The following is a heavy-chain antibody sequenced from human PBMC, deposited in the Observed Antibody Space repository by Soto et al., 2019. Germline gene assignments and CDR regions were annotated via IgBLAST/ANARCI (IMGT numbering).Heavy chain of an antibody. Sequence: SEILSLTCTVSGGSISSYYWSWIRQPPGKGLGWIGYIYYSRSTNYNPSHRSRVTISVDTSKIQFSLKLSSVTAADSALYYCARAAVALYSSSWYFFDYWGQGTLVIGSS. CDR1: GGSISSYY. CDR3: ARAAVALYSSSWYFFDY. CDR2: IYYSRST. V-gene: IGHV4-59*01. D-gene: IGHD6-13*01. J-gene: IGHJ4*02.